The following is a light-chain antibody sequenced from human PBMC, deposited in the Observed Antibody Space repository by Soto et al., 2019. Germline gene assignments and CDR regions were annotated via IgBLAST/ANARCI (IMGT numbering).Light chain of an antibody. J-gene: IGKJ1*01. V-gene: IGKV3-20*01. CDR1: QSVSSSY. CDR3: QQDGSSSLT. CDR2: GAS. Sequence: EIVLTQSPGTLSLSPGERATLSCRASQSVSSSYLAWYQQKPGQAPRLLIYGASSRATGIPDRFSGSGSGTDFTLTVSRAEPEDFAVYYCQQDGSSSLTFDRGAKVEIK.